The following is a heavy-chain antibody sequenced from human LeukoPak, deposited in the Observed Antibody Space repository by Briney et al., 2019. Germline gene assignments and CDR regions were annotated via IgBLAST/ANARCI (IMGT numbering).Heavy chain of an antibody. D-gene: IGHD4-17*01. J-gene: IGHJ4*02. V-gene: IGHV3-30*18. Sequence: GSLRLSCAAAGFTFRSYGMHWVRQAPGKGLEGGAVTSYDGSTKYYADSVKGRFTISRGNSKNPLYLQMNSLRSEDTAVYYCAKDPATSPHYWAQGTLVTVSS. CDR1: GFTFRSYG. CDR2: TSYDGSTK. CDR3: AKDPATSPHY.